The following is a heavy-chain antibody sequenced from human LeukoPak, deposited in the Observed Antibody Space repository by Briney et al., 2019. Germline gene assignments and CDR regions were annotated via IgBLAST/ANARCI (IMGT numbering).Heavy chain of an antibody. J-gene: IGHJ5*02. Sequence: GRSLRLSCAASGFTFSSYAMHWVRQAPGKGLEWAAVISYDGSNKYYADSVKGRFTISRDNSKNTLYLQMNSLRAEDTAVYYCAKAPVGYYDFWGFDPWGQGTLVTVSS. CDR1: GFTFSSYA. D-gene: IGHD3-3*01. V-gene: IGHV3-30-3*01. CDR2: ISYDGSNK. CDR3: AKAPVGYYDFWGFDP.